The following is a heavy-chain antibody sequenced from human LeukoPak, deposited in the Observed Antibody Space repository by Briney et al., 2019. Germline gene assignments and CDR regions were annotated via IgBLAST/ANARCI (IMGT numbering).Heavy chain of an antibody. V-gene: IGHV4-59*08. CDR1: GGSISSYY. CDR3: ARHMGYSGSYYAFDI. CDR2: IYYSGST. Sequence: SETLSLTCTVSGGSISSYYWSWIRQPPGKGLEWIGYIYYSGSTNYNPSLKSRVTISVDTSKNQFSLKLSSVTAADTAVYYCARHMGYSGSYYAFDIWGQGTMVTVSS. J-gene: IGHJ3*02. D-gene: IGHD1-26*01.